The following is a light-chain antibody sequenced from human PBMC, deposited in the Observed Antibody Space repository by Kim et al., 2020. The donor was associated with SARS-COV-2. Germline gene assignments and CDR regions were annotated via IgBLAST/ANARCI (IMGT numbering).Light chain of an antibody. J-gene: IGKJ2*01. CDR2: ATS. Sequence: AIQVTQSPSSLSASIGDRVTITCRASQDVRNDLGWYQHKPGKAPKLLIYATSNLQSGVPSRFSGSGSGTDFALTISSLNPEDSATYFCLQDATQPYTFGQGTKLEI. V-gene: IGKV1-6*02. CDR1: QDVRND. CDR3: LQDATQPYT.